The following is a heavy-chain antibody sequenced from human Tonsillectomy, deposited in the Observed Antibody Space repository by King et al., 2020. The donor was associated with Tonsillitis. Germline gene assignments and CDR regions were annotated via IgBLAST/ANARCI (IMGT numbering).Heavy chain of an antibody. CDR3: AKDFETTGTTGWFDP. CDR2: IRYDGSNK. Sequence: VQLVESGGGVVQPGGSLRLSCAASGFTFSSYGMHWVRQAPGKGLEWVAFIRYDGSNKYYADSVKGRFTISRDNSKNTLYLQMNSLRAKDTAVYYCAKDFETTGTTGWFDPWGQGTLVTVSS. CDR1: GFTFSSYG. D-gene: IGHD1-1*01. V-gene: IGHV3-30*02. J-gene: IGHJ5*02.